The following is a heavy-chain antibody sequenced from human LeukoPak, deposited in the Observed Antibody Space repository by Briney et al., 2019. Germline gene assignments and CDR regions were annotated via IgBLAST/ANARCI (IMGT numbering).Heavy chain of an antibody. J-gene: IGHJ4*02. CDR3: ARARRSGYNFPQLYFDS. D-gene: IGHD5-24*01. V-gene: IGHV3-74*03. Sequence: GGSLRLSCAGSGFIFNDAWMSWVRQAPGKGLVWVSHISTDGSSTTYADSVKGRFTISRDNAKNALYLQMNSLRAEDTAVYYCARARRSGYNFPQLYFDSWGQGTLVTVSS. CDR2: ISTDGSST. CDR1: GFIFNDAW.